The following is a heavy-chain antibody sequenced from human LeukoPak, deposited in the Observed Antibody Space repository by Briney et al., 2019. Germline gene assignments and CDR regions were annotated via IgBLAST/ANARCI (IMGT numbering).Heavy chain of an antibody. D-gene: IGHD1-1*01. J-gene: IGHJ4*02. Sequence: VASVKVSCKASGYTFSTYHMHWVRQAPGQGLEWMGRIIPILGIANYAQKFKGRVTITADKSTSTAYMELSSLRSEDTAVYYCARGESITKAFDYWGQGTLVTVSS. CDR2: IIPILGIA. V-gene: IGHV1-69*04. CDR1: GYTFSTYH. CDR3: ARGESITKAFDY.